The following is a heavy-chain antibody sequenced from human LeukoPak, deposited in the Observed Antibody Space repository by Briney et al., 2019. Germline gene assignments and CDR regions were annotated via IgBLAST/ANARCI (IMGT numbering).Heavy chain of an antibody. CDR2: IRSKAYGGTT. Sequence: GGSLRLSCTASGFTFGDYAMSWFRQAPGKGLEWVGFIRSKAYGGTTEYAASVKGRFTISRDDSKSIAYLQMNSLKTEDTAVYYCTRDRSGSGPTEGYYFDYWGQGTLVTVSS. CDR3: TRDRSGSGPTEGYYFDY. J-gene: IGHJ4*02. D-gene: IGHD3-10*01. CDR1: GFTFGDYA. V-gene: IGHV3-49*03.